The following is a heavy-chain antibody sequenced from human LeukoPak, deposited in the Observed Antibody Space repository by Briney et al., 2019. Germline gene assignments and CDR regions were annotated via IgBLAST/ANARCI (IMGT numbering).Heavy chain of an antibody. J-gene: IGHJ6*02. V-gene: IGHV4-34*01. CDR3: ARDVVVVPAAIHYGMDV. D-gene: IGHD2-2*01. CDR1: GASISGYW. Sequence: SETLSLTCDVSGASISGYWWSWIRQPPGKGLEWIGEINHSGRTYYNPSLKSRVTISVDTSKNQFSLNLSSVTAADTAVYYCARDVVVVPAAIHYGMDVWGQGTTVTVSS. CDR2: INHSGRT.